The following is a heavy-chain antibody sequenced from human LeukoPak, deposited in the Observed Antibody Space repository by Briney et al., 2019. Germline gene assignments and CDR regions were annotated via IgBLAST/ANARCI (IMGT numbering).Heavy chain of an antibody. Sequence: SETLSLTCAVYGASFSDYYGNWIRQPPGKGLEWIGQINHSGSTNYNPSLKSRVTISVDTSKNQFSLKLSSVTAADTAVYYCARRSSGYKYFDYWGQGTLVTVSS. V-gene: IGHV4-34*01. CDR1: GASFSDYY. J-gene: IGHJ4*02. CDR2: INHSGST. CDR3: ARRSSGYKYFDY. D-gene: IGHD3-22*01.